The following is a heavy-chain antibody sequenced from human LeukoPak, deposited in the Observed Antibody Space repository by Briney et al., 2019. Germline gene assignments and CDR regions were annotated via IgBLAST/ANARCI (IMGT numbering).Heavy chain of an antibody. CDR1: GDTFTKYG. CDR3: ARGRSITIFGVVIDAFDI. V-gene: IGHV1-18*01. D-gene: IGHD3-3*01. J-gene: IGHJ3*02. Sequence: ASVKVSCKASGDTFTKYGISWMRQAPGQGLEWMGWISPYNGNTIYAQHLQGRVTMTADTSTITAHMELRSLRSDDTALYYCARGRSITIFGVVIDAFDIWGQGTMVTVSS. CDR2: ISPYNGNT.